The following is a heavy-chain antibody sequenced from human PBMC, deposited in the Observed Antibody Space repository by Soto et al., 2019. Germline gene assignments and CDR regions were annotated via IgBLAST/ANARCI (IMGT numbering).Heavy chain of an antibody. CDR1: GYTFTGHY. Sequence: QVQLVQSGAEVKKPGASVKVSCKASGYTFTGHYIHWVRQAPGQGPEWMGETSPVTGGTKYAQKFQGRVTMPRDTSITTVYMELNNLSPDDTAVYYCGRGRSGELVVFYWGQGTLVSVSS. V-gene: IGHV1-2*02. D-gene: IGHD1-7*01. J-gene: IGHJ4*02. CDR3: GRGRSGELVVFY. CDR2: TSPVTGGT.